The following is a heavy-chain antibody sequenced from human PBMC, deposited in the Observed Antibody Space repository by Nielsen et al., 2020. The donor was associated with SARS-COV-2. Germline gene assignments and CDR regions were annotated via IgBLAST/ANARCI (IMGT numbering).Heavy chain of an antibody. D-gene: IGHD5-18*01. V-gene: IGHV1-3*01. CDR1: GYTFTSYG. CDR2: INAGNGNT. Sequence: ASVKVSCKASGYTFTSYGISWVRQAPGQGLEWMGWINAGNGNTKYSQKFQGRVTITRDTSASTAYMELSSLRSEDTAVYYCARCSDTAMVPYNWFDPWGQGTLVTVSS. CDR3: ARCSDTAMVPYNWFDP. J-gene: IGHJ5*02.